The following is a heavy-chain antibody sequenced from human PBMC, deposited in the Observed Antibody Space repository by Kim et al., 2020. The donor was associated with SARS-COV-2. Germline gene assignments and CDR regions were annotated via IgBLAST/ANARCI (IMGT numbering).Heavy chain of an antibody. CDR1: KFIFSNYT. CDR3: ARENSHYYDILTAYHISRGMDV. J-gene: IGHJ6*02. D-gene: IGHD3-9*01. Sequence: GGSLRLSCATSKFIFSNYTMNWVRQAPGKGLEWVSSISGSSTYMHYADSVKGRFTISRDNAKNSLYLQMNSLRADDTAVYYCARENSHYYDILTAYHISRGMDVWGQGTTVTVSS. CDR2: ISGSSTYM. V-gene: IGHV3-21*01.